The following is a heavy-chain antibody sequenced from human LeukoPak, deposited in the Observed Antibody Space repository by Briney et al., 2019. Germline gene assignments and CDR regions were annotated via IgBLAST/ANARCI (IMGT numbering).Heavy chain of an antibody. V-gene: IGHV3-53*01. D-gene: IGHD3-3*01. CDR1: GFSVSTNY. CDR3: ARDNTISGHYEVGY. Sequence: PGGSLRLSCAASGFSVSTNYMIWVRQAPGMGLECVSVISNHGTTYYADSVKGRFSISRDNSKNTVFLQMNSLRAEDTAVYYCARDNTISGHYEVGYWGQGTPVTVSS. J-gene: IGHJ4*02. CDR2: ISNHGTT.